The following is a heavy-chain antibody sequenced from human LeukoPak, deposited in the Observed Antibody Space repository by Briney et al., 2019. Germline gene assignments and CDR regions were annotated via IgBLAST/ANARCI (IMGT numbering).Heavy chain of an antibody. CDR1: GYSFITHW. Sequence: GESLKISCKASGYSFITHWIAWVRQTPGKGLEWMGIIYPGDSDTKYSPSFQGQVTISADKSISTAYLQWSSLKASDTAMYYCAEGAGGSGSNYPYFWGQGTLVTVSS. D-gene: IGHD3-10*01. CDR2: IYPGDSDT. V-gene: IGHV5-51*01. J-gene: IGHJ4*02. CDR3: AEGAGGSGSNYPYF.